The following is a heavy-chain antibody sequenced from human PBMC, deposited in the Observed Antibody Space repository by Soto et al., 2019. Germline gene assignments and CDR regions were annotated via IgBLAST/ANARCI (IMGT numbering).Heavy chain of an antibody. J-gene: IGHJ4*02. CDR2: IYSTGST. D-gene: IGHD2-2*01. CDR3: ARRMPIDSYPFDY. V-gene: IGHV4-30-4*01. Sequence: SETLSLTCTVSGGSISSGDYFWSWIRQPPGKGLVWIGYIYSTGSTYYNQSLKSRVTISVDTSKNQYSLKLNYMTAAYTAVYYCARRMPIDSYPFDYWGQGSLVTVS. CDR1: GGSISSGDYF.